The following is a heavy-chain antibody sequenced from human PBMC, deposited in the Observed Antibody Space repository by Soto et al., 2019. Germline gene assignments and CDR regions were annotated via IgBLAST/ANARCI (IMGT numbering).Heavy chain of an antibody. D-gene: IGHD6-19*01. Sequence: EVQLVESGGGLVQPGGSLKLSCAASGFTFSGSAMHWVRQTSGKGLEWVGRIRSKVNSYATAYAGSVKGRFTISRDDSKNTAYLQMNRLKTEDTAVYYCTRDSSGWPDLGQGTLVTVSS. J-gene: IGHJ4*02. V-gene: IGHV3-73*02. CDR3: TRDSSGWPD. CDR1: GFTFSGSA. CDR2: IRSKVNSYAT.